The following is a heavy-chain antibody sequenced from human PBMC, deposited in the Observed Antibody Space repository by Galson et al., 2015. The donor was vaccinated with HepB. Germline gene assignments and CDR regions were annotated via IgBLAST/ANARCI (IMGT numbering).Heavy chain of an antibody. J-gene: IGHJ4*02. CDR1: GYTLTELS. D-gene: IGHD5-12*01. CDR3: MIQSGVDIVATGEGGAFDY. Sequence: SVKVSCKVSGYTLTELSMHWVRQAPGKGLEWMGGFDPEDGETIYAQKFQGRVTMTEDTSTDTAYMELSSLRSEDTAVYYCMIQSGVDIVATGEGGAFDYWGQGTLVTVSS. V-gene: IGHV1-24*01. CDR2: FDPEDGET.